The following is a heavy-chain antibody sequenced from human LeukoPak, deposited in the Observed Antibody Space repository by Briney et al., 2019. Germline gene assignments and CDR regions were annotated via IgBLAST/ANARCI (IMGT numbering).Heavy chain of an antibody. CDR3: AGSQTYCSGGSCYSEQSFDY. CDR2: IIPIFGTA. CDR1: GGTFSSYA. Sequence: GSSVKVSCKASGGTFSSYAISWVRQAPGQGLEWMGGIIPIFGTANYAQKFQGRVTITTDESTSTAYMELSSLRSEDTAVYYCAGSQTYCSGGSCYSEQSFDYWGQGTLVTVSS. V-gene: IGHV1-69*05. J-gene: IGHJ4*02. D-gene: IGHD2-15*01.